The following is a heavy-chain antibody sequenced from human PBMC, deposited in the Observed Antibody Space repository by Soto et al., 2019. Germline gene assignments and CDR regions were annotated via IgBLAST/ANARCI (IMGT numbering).Heavy chain of an antibody. D-gene: IGHD2-8*02. CDR2: ISSSSAYK. CDR3: ARSAGYCTDTSCEKGWFDS. J-gene: IGHJ5*01. CDR1: GFMFSSYN. Sequence: VQLVESGGGLVKPGGSLRLSCEGSGFMFSSYNMNWVRQAPGRGLEWVSFISSSSAYKYYEDALKDRFTISRDNDKNSVYLQMNSLRAEDAGLYYCARSAGYCTDTSCEKGWFDSWGQGTWVTVSS. V-gene: IGHV3-21*01.